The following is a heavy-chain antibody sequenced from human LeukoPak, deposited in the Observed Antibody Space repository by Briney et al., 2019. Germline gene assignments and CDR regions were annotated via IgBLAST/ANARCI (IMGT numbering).Heavy chain of an antibody. CDR3: ASGAGGYDILTGYHGLDY. V-gene: IGHV1-69*10. D-gene: IGHD3-9*01. J-gene: IGHJ4*02. Sequence: ASVSVSCTASGGTFSSYAISWVRQAPGQGLEWMGGIIPILGIANYAQKFQGRVTITADKSTSTAYMELSSLRSEDTAVYYCASGAGGYDILTGYHGLDYWGQGTLVTVSS. CDR2: IIPILGIA. CDR1: GGTFSSYA.